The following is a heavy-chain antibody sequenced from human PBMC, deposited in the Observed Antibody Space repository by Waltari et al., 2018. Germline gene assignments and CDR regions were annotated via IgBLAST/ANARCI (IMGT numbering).Heavy chain of an antibody. CDR1: GGSIRGYY. D-gene: IGHD2-8*02. Sequence: QVQLQESGSGRVKPSETLSLTCTVSGGSIRGYYWSWIRQPPGKGLEWIGYIYSSGDTNYNPSLRTRLTISLGASQRQFSLKLTYVTAADTAVYYCARSPPSWSYYFDYWGQGSLVTVSS. CDR3: ARSPPSWSYYFDY. J-gene: IGHJ4*02. V-gene: IGHV4-59*01. CDR2: IYSSGDT.